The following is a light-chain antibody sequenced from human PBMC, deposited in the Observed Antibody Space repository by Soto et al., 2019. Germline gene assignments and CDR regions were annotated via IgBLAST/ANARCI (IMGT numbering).Light chain of an antibody. CDR1: QTISSN. CDR3: QHYNSYSEA. Sequence: EIMMTQSVAAVSVSEGERATLSFRASQTISSNLAWYQQKPGQAPRLLIYGASTRATGIPARFSGSGSGTEFTLTISSLQPDDFATYYCQHYNSYSEAFGQGTKVAI. CDR2: GAS. V-gene: IGKV3D-15*01. J-gene: IGKJ1*01.